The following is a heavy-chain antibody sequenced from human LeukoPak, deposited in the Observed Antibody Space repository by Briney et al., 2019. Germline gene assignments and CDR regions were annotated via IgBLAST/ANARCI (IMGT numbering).Heavy chain of an antibody. J-gene: IGHJ4*02. V-gene: IGHV3-30*02. D-gene: IGHD3-10*01. Sequence: AGGSLRLSCATSGVTFRDFGMHWVRQAPGKGLEWVAFIRFDGSDEQYGDSVKGRFTISRDNSKNRLYLQLNSLRVEDTAVYYCGISGTYYTSDFWGQGTLVTVSS. CDR1: GVTFRDFG. CDR3: GISGTYYTSDF. CDR2: IRFDGSDE.